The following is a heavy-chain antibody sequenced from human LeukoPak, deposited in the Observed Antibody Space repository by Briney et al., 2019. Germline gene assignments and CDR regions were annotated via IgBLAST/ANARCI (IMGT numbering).Heavy chain of an antibody. D-gene: IGHD6-19*01. CDR1: GFIFSSYA. J-gene: IGHJ5*02. CDR3: ARASIAVAGTSWFDP. V-gene: IGHV3-30-3*01. CDR2: ISYDGSNK. Sequence: PGRSLRLSCAASGFIFSSYAMHWVRQTPGKGLEWVAVISYDGSNKYYADSVKGRFTISRDNSKNTLYLQMNSLRAEDTAVYYCARASIAVAGTSWFDPWGQGTLVTVSS.